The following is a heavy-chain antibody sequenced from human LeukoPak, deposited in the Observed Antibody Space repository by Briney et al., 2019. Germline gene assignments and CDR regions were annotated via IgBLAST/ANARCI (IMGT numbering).Heavy chain of an antibody. CDR1: GGSFSGHY. CDR2: INHSGST. J-gene: IGHJ6*03. Sequence: ASETLSLTCAVYGGSFSGHYWSWIRQPPGKGLEWIGEINHSGSTNYNPSLKSRVTISVDTSKNQFSLKLSSVTAADTAVYYCARVGYYYYYYMDVWGKGTTVTVSS. D-gene: IGHD3-10*01. CDR3: ARVGYYYYYYMDV. V-gene: IGHV4-34*01.